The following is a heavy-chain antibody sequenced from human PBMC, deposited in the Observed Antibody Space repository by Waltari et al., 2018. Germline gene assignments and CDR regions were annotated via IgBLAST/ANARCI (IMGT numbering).Heavy chain of an antibody. D-gene: IGHD5-18*01. J-gene: IGHJ4*02. CDR1: GYSFSDYY. V-gene: IGHV1-2*02. CDR3: LRGQGYSYGHDF. Sequence: QVQLVQSGADVKKPGASVVVSCEVSGYSFSDYYIHWVRQAPGQGLEWMGWITPPNGGTEYAQQFQGRVTMTRDPSINTAYMELSSLQSDDTAVYYCLRGQGYSYGHDFWGQGTLVTVSS. CDR2: ITPPNGGT.